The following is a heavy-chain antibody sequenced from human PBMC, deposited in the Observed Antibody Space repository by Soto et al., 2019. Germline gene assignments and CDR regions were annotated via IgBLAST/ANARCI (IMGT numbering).Heavy chain of an antibody. V-gene: IGHV1-8*02. Sequence: ASVKVSCKASGYTFTNNDVSWVRQATGQGLEWMGWMNPGSGDTGYAQKFQGRVTMTRDISIATAYMELNSLTSEDTAIYYCARMESFGSLNWFDPWGQGIPVTVSS. CDR1: GYTFTNND. D-gene: IGHD5-18*01. CDR3: ARMESFGSLNWFDP. J-gene: IGHJ5*02. CDR2: MNPGSGDT.